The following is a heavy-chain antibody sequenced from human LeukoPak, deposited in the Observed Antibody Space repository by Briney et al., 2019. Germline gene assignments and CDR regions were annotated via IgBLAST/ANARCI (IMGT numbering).Heavy chain of an antibody. Sequence: GASVKVSCKASGYTFSDYYMHWVRQAPGQGLQWVGWINPNSGDTHYAQMFQGRVTMTRDTSINTAYMELRRVRSDDTAVYYCAKTALYSSAWFTGSFDYWGQGTLVTVSS. CDR3: AKTALYSSAWFTGSFDY. D-gene: IGHD6-13*01. V-gene: IGHV1-2*02. CDR2: INPNSGDT. J-gene: IGHJ4*02. CDR1: GYTFSDYY.